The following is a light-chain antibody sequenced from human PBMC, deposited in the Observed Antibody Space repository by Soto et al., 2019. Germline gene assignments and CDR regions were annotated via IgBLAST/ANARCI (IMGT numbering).Light chain of an antibody. Sequence: QSALTQPASVSGSPGQSITISCTGTSSDIGAYNYVSWYQQHPGKAPELMIYDVSNRPSGVSNRFSGSKSGNTASLTISGLQAEDEADYYCHSYTLSGTLGVFGGGTKLTVL. CDR3: HSYTLSGTLGV. CDR2: DVS. J-gene: IGLJ2*01. V-gene: IGLV2-14*01. CDR1: SSDIGAYNY.